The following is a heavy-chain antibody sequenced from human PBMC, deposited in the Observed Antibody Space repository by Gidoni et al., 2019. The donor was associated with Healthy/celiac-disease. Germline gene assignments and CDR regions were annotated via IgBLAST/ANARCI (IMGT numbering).Heavy chain of an antibody. D-gene: IGHD1-26*01. V-gene: IGHV3-23*01. J-gene: IGHJ3*02. CDR3: AKDHQSEEVGATLYAFDI. CDR1: GFPFSSYA. CDR2: ISGSGGST. Sequence: EVQLLESGGGLVQPGGSLRLSCAASGFPFSSYAMSWVRQAPGKGLEWVSAISGSGGSTYYADSVKGRFTISRDNSKNTLYLQMNSLRAEDTAVYYCAKDHQSEEVGATLYAFDIWGQGTMVTVSS.